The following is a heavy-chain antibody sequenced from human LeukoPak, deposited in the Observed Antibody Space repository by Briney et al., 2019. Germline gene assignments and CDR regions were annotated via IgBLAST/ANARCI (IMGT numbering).Heavy chain of an antibody. V-gene: IGHV4-34*01. CDR2: INHSGST. D-gene: IGHD4-17*01. CDR3: ARGTTLGY. J-gene: IGHJ4*02. CDR1: GGSFSGYY. Sequence: SETLSLTCAVYGGSFSGYYWSWIRQPPGKGLEWIGEINHSGSTNYNPSLKSRVTISVDTSKNQFSLKLSSVTAADTAVYYCARGTTLGYWGQGTLVTVSS.